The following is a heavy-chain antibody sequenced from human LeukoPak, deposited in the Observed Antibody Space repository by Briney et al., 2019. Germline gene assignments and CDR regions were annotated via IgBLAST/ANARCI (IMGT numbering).Heavy chain of an antibody. J-gene: IGHJ5*02. CDR1: GGSVSSGSYY. CDR3: ARATTVPNWFDP. CDR2: IYYSGST. Sequence: SETLSLTCTVSGGSVSSGSYYWSRIRQPPGKGLEWIGYIYYSGSTNYNPSLKSRVTISVDTSKNQFSLKLSSVTAADTAVYYCARATTVPNWFDPWGQGTLVTVSS. V-gene: IGHV4-61*01. D-gene: IGHD4-17*01.